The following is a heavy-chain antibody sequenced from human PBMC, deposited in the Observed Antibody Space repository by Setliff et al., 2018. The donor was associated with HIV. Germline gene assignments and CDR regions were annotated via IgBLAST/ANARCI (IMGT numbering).Heavy chain of an antibody. J-gene: IGHJ4*02. Sequence: ETLSLTCGVSGYSMSSGYYWGWSRQPPGKGLEGIGNVYHTGSTYYNTSLKSRVTISVDTSKNQFSLKLSSVIAADTAVYYCARHAAGPDGPFDYWGQGTLVTVSS. CDR3: ARHAAGPDGPFDY. CDR1: GYSMSSGYY. CDR2: VYHTGST. D-gene: IGHD2-2*01. V-gene: IGHV4-38-2*01.